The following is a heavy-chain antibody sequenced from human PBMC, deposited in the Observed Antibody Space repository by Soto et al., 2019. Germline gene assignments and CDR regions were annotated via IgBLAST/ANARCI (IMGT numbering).Heavy chain of an antibody. CDR3: ARKEYYYDTSNAGWFDP. CDR1: GFTLSSSW. V-gene: IGHV3-7*05. CDR2: INPDGSEK. J-gene: IGHJ5*02. D-gene: IGHD3-22*01. Sequence: GGSLRLSCAASGFTLSSSWMSWVRQAPGKGLEWVANINPDGSEKYYVDSVKGRFTISRDNARNSLYLQMNSLRADDTAVYYCARKEYYYDTSNAGWFDPWGQGTLVTVSS.